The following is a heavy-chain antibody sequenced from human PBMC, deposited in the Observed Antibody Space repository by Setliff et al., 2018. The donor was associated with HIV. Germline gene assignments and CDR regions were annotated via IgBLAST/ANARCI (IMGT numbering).Heavy chain of an antibody. Sequence: SETLSLTCTVSGGSVSSGSYYWSWIRQPPGKGLEWIGYIYYSGSTKHNPSLKSRVTISLDTSKNQFSLKLTSVTAADTAVYYCAKDIPGPAINSGRIKNWFDPWGEGTLVTVS. CDR2: IYYSGST. CDR3: AKDIPGPAINSGRIKNWFDP. J-gene: IGHJ5*02. CDR1: GGSVSSGSYY. V-gene: IGHV4-61*01. D-gene: IGHD6-19*01.